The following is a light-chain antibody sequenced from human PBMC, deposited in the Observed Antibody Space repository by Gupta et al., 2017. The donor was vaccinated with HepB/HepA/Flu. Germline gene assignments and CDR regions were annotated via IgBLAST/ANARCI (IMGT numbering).Light chain of an antibody. CDR3: QVWDSSSDHVV. J-gene: IGLJ2*01. V-gene: IGLV3-21*04. CDR1: NIGSKS. Sequence: SYVLTQPPSLSVAPGKTARITSGGNNIGSKSVHWYQHKPGQAPVLVIYYDSDRPSGIPERFSGSNSGNTATLTISRVEAGDEADYYCQVWDSSSDHVVFGGGTKLTVL. CDR2: YDS.